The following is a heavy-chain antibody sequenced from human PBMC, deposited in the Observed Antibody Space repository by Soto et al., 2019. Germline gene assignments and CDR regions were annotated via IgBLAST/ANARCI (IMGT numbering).Heavy chain of an antibody. CDR1: GGSISSGGYY. D-gene: IGHD6-13*01. V-gene: IGHV4-31*03. CDR2: IYYSGST. Sequence: SETLSLTCTVSGGSISSGGYYWSWIRQHPGKGLEWIGYIYYSGSTYYNPSLKSRVTISVDTSKNQFSLKLSSVTAADTAVYYCARGRRGYSSCWDNLYYYCYVMYVWSQRTTDTGSS. J-gene: IGHJ6*02. CDR3: ARGRRGYSSCWDNLYYYCYVMYV.